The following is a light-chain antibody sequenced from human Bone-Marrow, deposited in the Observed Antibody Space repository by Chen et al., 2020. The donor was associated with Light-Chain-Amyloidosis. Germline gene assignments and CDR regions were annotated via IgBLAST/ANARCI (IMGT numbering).Light chain of an antibody. CDR2: DAS. J-gene: IGKJ4*01. CDR3: QQYDNLPLT. CDR1: QDISNY. V-gene: IGKV1-33*01. Sequence: IPMPQSPSSLSASVGRRVTITCQASQDISNYLNWYQQKPGKAPKLLIYDASNLETGVPSRVSGSGSGTDFTFTISSLQPEDIATYYCQQYDNLPLTFGGGTKVEIK.